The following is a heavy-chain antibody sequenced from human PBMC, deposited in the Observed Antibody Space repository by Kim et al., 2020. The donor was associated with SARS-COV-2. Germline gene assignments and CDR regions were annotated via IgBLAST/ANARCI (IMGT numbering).Heavy chain of an antibody. V-gene: IGHV1-46*01. CDR1: GYTFTSYY. Sequence: ASVKVSCKASGYTFTSYYMHWVRQAPGQGLEWMGIINPSGGSTSYAQKFQGRVTMTRDTSTSTVYMELSSLRSEDTAVYYCARAGRITMVRGVNSFRYWGQGTLVTVSS. D-gene: IGHD3-10*01. CDR3: ARAGRITMVRGVNSFRY. J-gene: IGHJ4*02. CDR2: INPSGGST.